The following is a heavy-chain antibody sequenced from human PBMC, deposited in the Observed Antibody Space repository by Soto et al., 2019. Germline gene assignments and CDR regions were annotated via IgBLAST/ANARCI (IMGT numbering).Heavy chain of an antibody. V-gene: IGHV1-46*01. CDR1: GYTFSSYY. D-gene: IGHD2-15*01. CDR3: ARGSCSGGSCHVYGMDV. Sequence: GASVKVSCKASGYTFSSYYMHWVRQAPGQGLEWMGIINPSGGSTSYAQEFQGRVTMTSDTSTSTVYMELSSLKSEDTAVYYCARGSCSGGSCHVYGMDVWGQGTTVTVSS. J-gene: IGHJ6*02. CDR2: INPSGGST.